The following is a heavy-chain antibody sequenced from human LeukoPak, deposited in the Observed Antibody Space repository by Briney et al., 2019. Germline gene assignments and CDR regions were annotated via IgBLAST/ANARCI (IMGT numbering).Heavy chain of an antibody. CDR3: AREDLNYYDSSGYYSFDY. Sequence: PSETLSLTCTGSGGSISSYYWSWIRQPAGKGLEWIGRIYTSGSTNYNPSLKSRVTISVDTTKNQFSLKLSSVTAADTAVYYCAREDLNYYDSSGYYSFDYWGQGTLVTVSS. CDR2: IYTSGST. V-gene: IGHV4-4*07. J-gene: IGHJ4*02. D-gene: IGHD3-22*01. CDR1: GGSISSYY.